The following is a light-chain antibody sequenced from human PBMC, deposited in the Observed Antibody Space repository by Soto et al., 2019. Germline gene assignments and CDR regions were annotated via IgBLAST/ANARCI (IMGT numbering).Light chain of an antibody. CDR3: QHYNSYGT. CDR1: QSIDRW. Sequence: DIQMTQSPSTLPASVGDRVTITCRASQSIDRWLAWYQQRPGKAPKILIYHAPSLETGVPSRFSGSGSGTEFTLTISSLQPDEFATYYCQHYNSYGTFGQVTKVDIK. V-gene: IGKV1-5*01. J-gene: IGKJ1*01. CDR2: HAP.